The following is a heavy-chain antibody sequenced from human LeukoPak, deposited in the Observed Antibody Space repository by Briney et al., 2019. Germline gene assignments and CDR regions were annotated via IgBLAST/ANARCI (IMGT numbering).Heavy chain of an antibody. D-gene: IGHD6-6*01. CDR3: ARLLGYSSSSPNFDY. Sequence: GGSLRLSCAASGFTLSSNRMDWVRQAPGKGLEWVSGINWKGGSTGYADSVKGRFTISRDNAKNSLYLQMNSLRAEDTAVYNCARLLGYSSSSPNFDYWGQGTLVTVSS. CDR1: GFTLSSNR. V-gene: IGHV3-20*01. J-gene: IGHJ4*02. CDR2: INWKGGST.